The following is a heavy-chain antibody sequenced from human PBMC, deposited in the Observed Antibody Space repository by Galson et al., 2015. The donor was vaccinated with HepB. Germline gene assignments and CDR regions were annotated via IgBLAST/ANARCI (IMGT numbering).Heavy chain of an antibody. CDR1: GGSFSGYY. V-gene: IGHV4-34*01. CDR3: ATDSSSHNHHYYYYGMDV. D-gene: IGHD6-6*01. J-gene: IGHJ6*02. CDR2: INHSGST. Sequence: SETLSLTCAVYGGSFSGYYWSWIRQPPGKGLEWIGEINHSGSTNYNPSLKSRVTISVDTSKNQFSLKLSSVTAADTAVYYCATDSSSHNHHYYYYGMDVWGQGTTVTVSS.